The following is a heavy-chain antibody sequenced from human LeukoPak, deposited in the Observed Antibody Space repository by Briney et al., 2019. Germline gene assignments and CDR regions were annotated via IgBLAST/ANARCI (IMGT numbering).Heavy chain of an antibody. J-gene: IGHJ6*04. CDR3: AELGITMIGGV. D-gene: IGHD3-10*02. CDR2: IKEDGSEK. CDR1: RFTFSDYY. V-gene: IGHV3-7*01. Sequence: GGSLRLSCAASRFTFSDYYMTWVRQAPGRGLEWVANIKEDGSEKNYVGSVKGRFTISRDNAKNSLYLQMNSLRAEDTAVYYCAELGITMIGGVWGKGTTVTISS.